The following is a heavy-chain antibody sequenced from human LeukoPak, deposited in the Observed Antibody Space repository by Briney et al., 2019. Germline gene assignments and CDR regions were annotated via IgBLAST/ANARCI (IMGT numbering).Heavy chain of an antibody. CDR2: IFHTGTT. CDR1: GGSISTYY. V-gene: IGHV4-59*08. D-gene: IGHD2-21*01. J-gene: IGHJ4*02. CDR3: ARTYCGTNACPFDH. Sequence: SGTLSLTCTVSGGSISTYYWSWIRQPPGKGLECLGFIFHTGTTNYNPSLKSRVTISVDTSKNQFSLKLSSVTAADTAIYYCARTYCGTNACPFDHWGQGNLVTVSS.